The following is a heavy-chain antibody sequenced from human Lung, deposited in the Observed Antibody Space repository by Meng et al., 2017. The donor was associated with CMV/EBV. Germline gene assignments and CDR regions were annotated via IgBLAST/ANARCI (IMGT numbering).Heavy chain of an antibody. D-gene: IGHD4-17*01. V-gene: IGHV3-48*04. Sequence: GGPXRLXCVTSGLDFSNYGMNGVRKAPGKGLEWVSHINSRSNNIGYADSVKGRFTISRDIPGNSLYLQMNSLRVEDTGVYYCATDPDYDYDFDYLGQGTLVTVSS. CDR3: ATDPDYDYDFDY. CDR2: INSRSNNI. CDR1: GLDFSNYG. J-gene: IGHJ4*02.